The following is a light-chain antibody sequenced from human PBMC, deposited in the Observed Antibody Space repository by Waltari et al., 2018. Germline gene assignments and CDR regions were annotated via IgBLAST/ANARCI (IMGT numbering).Light chain of an antibody. Sequence: EVVLTQSPATLSLSPGEGATLSCRARQSVGTYLAWFQQKPGQPPRLLIYDASNRATGIPPRFSGRWSWTYFTLTISYLEPEDFAVYYCQQRSDWLYTFGQGTKLEMK. CDR1: QSVGTY. V-gene: IGKV3-11*01. J-gene: IGKJ2*01. CDR2: DAS. CDR3: QQRSDWLYT.